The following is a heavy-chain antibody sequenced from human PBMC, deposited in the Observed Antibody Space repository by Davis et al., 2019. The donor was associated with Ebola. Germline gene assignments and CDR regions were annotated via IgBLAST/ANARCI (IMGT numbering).Heavy chain of an antibody. CDR3: ARDIHYSKAADY. CDR1: GFTFSSYE. Sequence: LSLTCAASGFTFSSYEMNWVRQAPGKGLEWVSYISISGSTIYYTDSVKGRFTISRDNAKNSLYLQMNTLRAEDTAVYYCARDIHYSKAADYWGQGTLVTVSS. J-gene: IGHJ4*02. D-gene: IGHD2-21*01. CDR2: ISISGSTI. V-gene: IGHV3-48*03.